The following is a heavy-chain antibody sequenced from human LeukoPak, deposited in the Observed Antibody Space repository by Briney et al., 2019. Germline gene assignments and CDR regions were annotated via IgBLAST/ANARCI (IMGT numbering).Heavy chain of an antibody. CDR1: GSISSYY. CDR3: ARVFGGGRGGWFDP. V-gene: IGHV4-59*01. Sequence: SETLSLTCTVSGSISSYYWSWIRQPPGKGLEWIGYIYYSGGSNYNPSLKSRVTISIHTSKNQFSLNLSSVTAADTAVYYCARVFGGGRGGWFDPWGQGTLVAVSS. CDR2: IYYSGGS. J-gene: IGHJ5*02. D-gene: IGHD3-16*01.